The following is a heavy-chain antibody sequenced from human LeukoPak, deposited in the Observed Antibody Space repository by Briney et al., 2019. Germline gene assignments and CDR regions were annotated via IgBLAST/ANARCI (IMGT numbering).Heavy chain of an antibody. V-gene: IGHV7-4-1*02. CDR2: INTNTGNP. Sequence: ASVKVSCKASGYTFTSYAMNWVRQAPGQGLEWMGWINTNTGNPTYAQGFTGRFVFPLDTSVSTAYLQISSLKAEDTAVYYCASGRYCSGGSCYTDAFDIWGQGTMVTVSS. CDR3: ASGRYCSGGSCYTDAFDI. D-gene: IGHD2-15*01. CDR1: GYTFTSYA. J-gene: IGHJ3*02.